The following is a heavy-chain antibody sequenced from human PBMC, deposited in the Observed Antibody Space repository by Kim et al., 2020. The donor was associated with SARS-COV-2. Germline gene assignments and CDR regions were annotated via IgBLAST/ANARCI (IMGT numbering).Heavy chain of an antibody. D-gene: IGHD2-21*01. J-gene: IGHJ3*02. Sequence: GGSLRLSCVASGFTFNNFAMNWVRQAPGKGLEWVSGLSASGISTYSADSVKDRFTISRDNSKNTVFLHMNNLRGDDTATYFCVKDGHRTIPGALDNWGQGTKVTVST. V-gene: IGHV3-23*01. CDR2: LSASGIST. CDR3: VKDGHRTIPGALDN. CDR1: GFTFNNFA.